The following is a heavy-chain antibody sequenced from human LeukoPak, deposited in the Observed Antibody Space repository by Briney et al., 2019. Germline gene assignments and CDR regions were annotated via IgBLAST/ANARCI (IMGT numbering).Heavy chain of an antibody. CDR3: ARDVPPHAFDI. CDR1: GGSFSGYY. CDR2: TNHSGST. V-gene: IGHV4-34*01. J-gene: IGHJ3*02. Sequence: SETLSLTCAVYGGSFSGYYWSWIRQPPGKGLEWIGETNHSGSTNYNPSLKSRVTISVDTSKNQFSLKLSSVTAADTAVYYCARDVPPHAFDIWGQGTMVTVSS.